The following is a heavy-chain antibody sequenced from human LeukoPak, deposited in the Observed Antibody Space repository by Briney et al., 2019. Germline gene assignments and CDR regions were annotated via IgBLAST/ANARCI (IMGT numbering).Heavy chain of an antibody. CDR1: GFTFSNYA. J-gene: IGHJ4*02. Sequence: PGGSLRLSCAASGFTFSNYAIDWVRQAPGKGLEWVALISYDGSSQYYANSVKGRFTISRDNSKNTLYLQMNSLRVEDTAVYYCATSSSSWDYFDYWGQGTLVTVSS. D-gene: IGHD6-13*01. V-gene: IGHV3-30-3*01. CDR3: ATSSSSWDYFDY. CDR2: ISYDGSSQ.